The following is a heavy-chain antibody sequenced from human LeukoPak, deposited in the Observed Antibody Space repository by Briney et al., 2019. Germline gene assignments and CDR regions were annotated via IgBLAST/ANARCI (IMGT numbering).Heavy chain of an antibody. V-gene: IGHV3-23*01. CDR1: GFTFSSHA. D-gene: IGHD5-12*01. Sequence: GGSLRLSCAASGFTFSSHAMSWVRQALGKGLKWVSGINDSGDYTYYTDSVEGRFTISRDNSKNRLYLQMNSLRAEDTALYYCAKGAYDYIEMGYFDYWGQGTLVTVSS. CDR3: AKGAYDYIEMGYFDY. J-gene: IGHJ4*02. CDR2: INDSGDYT.